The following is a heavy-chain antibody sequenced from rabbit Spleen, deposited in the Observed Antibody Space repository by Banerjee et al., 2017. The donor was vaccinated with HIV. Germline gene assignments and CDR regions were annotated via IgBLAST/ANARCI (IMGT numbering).Heavy chain of an antibody. V-gene: IGHV1S7*01. Sequence: QLEESGGGLVKPEGSLKLSCKASGFTLSSYYMNWVRQAPGKGLEWIGYIDPLFGVTHYANWVNGRFSISRENAQNTVFLQMTSLTAADTATYFCARDGAGGSYFALWGQGTLVTVS. CDR1: GFTLSSYY. D-gene: IGHD8-1*01. CDR3: ARDGAGGSYFAL. CDR2: IDPLFGVT. J-gene: IGHJ4*01.